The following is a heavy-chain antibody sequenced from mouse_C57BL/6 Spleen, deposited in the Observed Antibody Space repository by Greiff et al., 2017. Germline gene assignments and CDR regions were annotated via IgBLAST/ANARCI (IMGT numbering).Heavy chain of an antibody. D-gene: IGHD1-1*01. CDR1: GYTFTSYW. CDR3: ARSYYYGSEAY. J-gene: IGHJ3*01. Sequence: VQLQQPGAELVMPGASVKLSCKASGYTFTSYWMHWVKQRPGQGLEWIGEIDPSDSYTNYNQKFKGKSTLTVDKSSSTAYMQLSSLTSEDSAVYYCARSYYYGSEAYWGQGTLVTVSA. V-gene: IGHV1-69*01. CDR2: IDPSDSYT.